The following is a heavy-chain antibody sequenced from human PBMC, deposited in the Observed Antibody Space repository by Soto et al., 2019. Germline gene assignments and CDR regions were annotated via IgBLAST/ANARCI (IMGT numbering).Heavy chain of an antibody. CDR2: AYYTGRS. D-gene: IGHD5-12*01. J-gene: IGHJ4*02. V-gene: IGHV4-39*07. CDR1: GDSVTNTTYY. Sequence: SETLSLTCTVSGDSVTNTTYYWGWIRQPPGKGLEWVGNAYYTGRSYYSPSLKSRATVSIDTSKNQFSLKLSSVTAADTVVYYCARAKTSVYDSLKYFDYWGQGTLVTVSS. CDR3: ARAKTSVYDSLKYFDY.